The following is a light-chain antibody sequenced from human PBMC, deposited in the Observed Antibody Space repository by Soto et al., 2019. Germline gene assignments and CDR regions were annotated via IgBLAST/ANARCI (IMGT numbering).Light chain of an antibody. Sequence: DIVLTQSPATLSLSPGERATLSCRASQSVSSYLAGYQQKPCKAPRLLIYDASNRATGIPARFSGIRFGTVFTLTISSLRPEDSAVYYCHQRINWPRTFGQGTKLEIK. CDR1: QSVSSY. CDR3: HQRINWPRT. CDR2: DAS. V-gene: IGKV3-11*01. J-gene: IGKJ2*01.